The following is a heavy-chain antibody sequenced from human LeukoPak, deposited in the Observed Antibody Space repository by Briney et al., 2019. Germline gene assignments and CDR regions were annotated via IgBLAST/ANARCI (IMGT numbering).Heavy chain of an antibody. V-gene: IGHV4-59*08. CDR3: ARHPHYYDSSGYYVDAFDI. CDR2: IYYSGST. J-gene: IGHJ3*02. CDR1: GGSISSYY. Sequence: SETLSLTCTVSGGSISSYYWSWIRQPPGKGLEWIGYIYYSGSTNYNPSLKSRVTISVDTSKNQFSLKLSSVTAADTAVYYCARHPHYYDSSGYYVDAFDIWGQGTMVTVSS. D-gene: IGHD3-22*01.